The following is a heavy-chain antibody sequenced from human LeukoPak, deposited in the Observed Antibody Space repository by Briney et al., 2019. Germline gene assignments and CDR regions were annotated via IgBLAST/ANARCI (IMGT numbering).Heavy chain of an antibody. CDR3: ARFYYYDSGVVAFDI. CDR2: IYYSGST. D-gene: IGHD3-22*01. V-gene: IGHV4-61*01. CDR1: GGSISSSSYY. Sequence: SETLSLTCTVSGGSISSSSYYWSWIRQPPGKGLEWIGYIYYSGSTNYNPSLKSRVTISVDTSKNQFSLKLSSVTAADTAVYYCARFYYYDSGVVAFDIWGQGTMVTVSS. J-gene: IGHJ3*02.